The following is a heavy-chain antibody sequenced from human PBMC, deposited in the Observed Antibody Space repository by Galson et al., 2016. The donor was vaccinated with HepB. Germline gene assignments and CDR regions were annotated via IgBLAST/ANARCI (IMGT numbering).Heavy chain of an antibody. J-gene: IGHJ3*01. V-gene: IGHV3-30*18. CDR1: GFTFRSYG. Sequence: SLRLSCAASGFTFRSYGMHWVRQAPGKGLEWLAGILYDGSNEYYGDSVKGRFTISRDNSKKTLKLQMNSLTSEDTAVYYCAKDAILACGRDCYIDYWGQGTMVTVSS. CDR2: ILYDGSNE. CDR3: AKDAILACGRDCYIDY. D-gene: IGHD2-21*02.